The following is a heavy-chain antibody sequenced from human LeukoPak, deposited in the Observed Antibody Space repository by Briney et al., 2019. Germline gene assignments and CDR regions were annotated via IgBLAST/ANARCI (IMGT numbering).Heavy chain of an antibody. D-gene: IGHD3-3*01. CDR3: ARAYYDFWSGYYNDY. V-gene: IGHV1-2*02. CDR2: INPNSGGT. Sequence: ASVKVSCKASGYTFTGYYLHWVRQAPGQGLEWMGWINPNSGGTNYAQKFQGRVTMTRDTSISTAYMELSRLRSDDTAVYYCARAYYDFWSGYYNDYWGQGTLVTVSS. CDR1: GYTFTGYY. J-gene: IGHJ4*02.